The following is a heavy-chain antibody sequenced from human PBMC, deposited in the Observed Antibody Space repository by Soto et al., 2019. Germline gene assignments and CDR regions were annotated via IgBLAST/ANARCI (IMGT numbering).Heavy chain of an antibody. J-gene: IGHJ5*02. Sequence: SETLSLTCTVSGGSISSYYWSWIRQPPGKGLEWIWYIYYSGSTNYNPSLNSRVTLSIDMTDNHVSLILNSVTAADTAVYYCARVGPWVPYYYDSSPYTFENWFDPWGQGTLVTVSS. V-gene: IGHV4-59*08. CDR1: GGSISSYY. CDR2: IYYSGST. D-gene: IGHD3-22*01. CDR3: ARVGPWVPYYYDSSPYTFENWFDP.